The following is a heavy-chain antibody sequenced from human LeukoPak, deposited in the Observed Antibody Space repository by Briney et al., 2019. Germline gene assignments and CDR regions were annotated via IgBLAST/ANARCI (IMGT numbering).Heavy chain of an antibody. D-gene: IGHD2-2*01. J-gene: IGHJ5*02. CDR3: ARDLIPDCSSTSCYGAVDYNWFDP. CDR1: GYTLTELS. Sequence: ASVKVSCKVSGYTLTELSMHWVRQAPGKGLEWMGGFDPEDGETIYAQKFQGRVTITADKSTSTAYMELSSLRSEDTAVYYCARDLIPDCSSTSCYGAVDYNWFDPWGQGTLVTVPS. CDR2: FDPEDGET. V-gene: IGHV1-24*01.